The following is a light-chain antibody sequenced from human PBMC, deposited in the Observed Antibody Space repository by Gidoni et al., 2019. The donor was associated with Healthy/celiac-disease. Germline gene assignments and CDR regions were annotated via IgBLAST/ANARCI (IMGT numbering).Light chain of an antibody. CDR1: SSEVGGYNY. CDR2: YVS. CDR3: SSYTSSSRV. Sequence: QSALTQPASVSGSPGQSIPISCTGTSSEVGGYNYVSWYQQQPGKAPKLMIYYVSNRPSGVSNRFSGSKSGNTASLTISGLQAEDEADYYCSSYTSSSRVFGGGTKLTVL. V-gene: IGLV2-14*01. J-gene: IGLJ3*02.